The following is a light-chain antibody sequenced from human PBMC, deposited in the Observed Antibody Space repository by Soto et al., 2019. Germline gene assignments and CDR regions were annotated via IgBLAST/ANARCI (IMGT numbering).Light chain of an antibody. CDR3: AAWDDSLNAWV. CDR2: SNN. J-gene: IGLJ3*02. Sequence: SVLTQPPSASGTPGQRVTISCSGSSSNIGSNTVNWYQQLPGTAPKLLIYSNNQRPSGVPDRFSGSKSGTSASLAISGLQSEDEADYYCAAWDDSLNAWVFGGGTKLTVL. V-gene: IGLV1-44*01. CDR1: SSNIGSNT.